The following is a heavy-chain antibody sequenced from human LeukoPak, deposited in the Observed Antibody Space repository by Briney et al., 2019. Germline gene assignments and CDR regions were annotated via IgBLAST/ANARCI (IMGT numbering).Heavy chain of an antibody. V-gene: IGHV3-53*01. CDR2: IYSDNT. Sequence: GGSLRLSCAASGFTFSNSMSWVRQAPGKGLEWVSFIYSDNTHYSDSVKGRFTISRDNSKNTLYLQMNSLRAEDTAVYYCARRAGAYSHPYDYWGQGTLVTVSS. D-gene: IGHD4/OR15-4a*01. J-gene: IGHJ4*02. CDR1: GFTFSNS. CDR3: ARRAGAYSHPYDY.